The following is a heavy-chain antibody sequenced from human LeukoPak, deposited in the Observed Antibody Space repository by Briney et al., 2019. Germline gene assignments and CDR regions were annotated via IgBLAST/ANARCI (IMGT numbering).Heavy chain of an antibody. CDR3: ASGVSASRY. J-gene: IGHJ4*02. CDR2: ISSSGSTI. Sequence: MTGGSLRLSCAASGFTFSDYYMSWIRQAPGKGLEWVSYISSSGSTIYYADSVKGRFTISRDNVKKSLYLQMSSLRVEDTAVYYCASGVSASRYWGQGTLVTVSS. CDR1: GFTFSDYY. V-gene: IGHV3-11*04.